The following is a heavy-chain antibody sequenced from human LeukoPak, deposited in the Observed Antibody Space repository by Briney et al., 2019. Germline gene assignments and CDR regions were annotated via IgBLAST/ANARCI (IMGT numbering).Heavy chain of an antibody. Sequence: PSETLSLTCTVSGGSISSSSYYWGWIRQPPGKGLEWIGEISLAGQTNYNPSLNGRVTMSLDKSSNQLSLHLTSVTAADTAVFYCARGDYYAGGGRNWFDPWSQGTLVTVSS. CDR3: ARGDYYAGGGRNWFDP. CDR2: ISLAGQT. CDR1: GGSISSSSYY. J-gene: IGHJ5*02. D-gene: IGHD3-16*01. V-gene: IGHV4-39*07.